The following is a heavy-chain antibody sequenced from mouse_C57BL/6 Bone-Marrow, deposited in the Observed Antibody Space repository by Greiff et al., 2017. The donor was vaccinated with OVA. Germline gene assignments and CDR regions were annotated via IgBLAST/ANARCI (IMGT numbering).Heavy chain of an antibody. CDR1: GYTFTSYG. CDR3: ARVGDGYFFDY. CDR2: IYPRSGNT. J-gene: IGHJ2*01. V-gene: IGHV1-81*01. Sequence: VKLVESGAELARPGASVKLSCKASGYTFTSYGISWVKQRTGQGLEWIGEIYPRSGNTYYNEKFKGKATLTADKSSSTAYMELRSLTSEDSAVYFCARVGDGYFFDYWGQGTTLTVSS. D-gene: IGHD2-3*01.